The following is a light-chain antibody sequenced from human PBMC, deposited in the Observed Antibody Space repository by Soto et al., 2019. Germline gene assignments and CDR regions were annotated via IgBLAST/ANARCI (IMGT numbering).Light chain of an antibody. J-gene: IGKJ5*01. CDR2: DAA. CDR3: QQRGNWPLT. Sequence: EIVLTQSPATLSLYPGERATLSCRASRSVSSYFAWYQQKPDQPPRLLIYDAANSATGIPARFSGSGSGTDFTLTISSLEPEDFAVYYCQQRGNWPLTFGQGTRLVI. CDR1: RSVSSY. V-gene: IGKV3-11*01.